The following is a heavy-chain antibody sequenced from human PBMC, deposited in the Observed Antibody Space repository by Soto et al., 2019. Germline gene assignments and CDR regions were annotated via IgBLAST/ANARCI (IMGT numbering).Heavy chain of an antibody. Sequence: SETLSLTCTVSGGSISSYYWSWIRQPPGKGLEWIGYIYYSGSTNYNPSLKSRVTLSVDTSKNQFSLKLSSVTAADTAVYYCATFKYCSSTRCPFDYWGQGTLVTVSS. CDR3: ATFKYCSSTRCPFDY. J-gene: IGHJ4*02. D-gene: IGHD2-2*01. V-gene: IGHV4-59*08. CDR1: GGSISSYY. CDR2: IYYSGST.